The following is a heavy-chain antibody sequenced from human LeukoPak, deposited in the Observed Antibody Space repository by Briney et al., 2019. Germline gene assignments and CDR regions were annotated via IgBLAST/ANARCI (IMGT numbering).Heavy chain of an antibody. J-gene: IGHJ6*03. D-gene: IGHD3-3*01. Sequence: PGGSLRLSCAASGFTFSSYSMNWVRQAPGKGLEWVSSISSSSSYIYYADSVKGRFTISRDNAKNSLDLQMNSLRAEDTAVYYCARPRFWSGPSYYYYYMDVWGKGTTVTVSS. CDR3: ARPRFWSGPSYYYYYMDV. CDR1: GFTFSSYS. CDR2: ISSSSSYI. V-gene: IGHV3-21*01.